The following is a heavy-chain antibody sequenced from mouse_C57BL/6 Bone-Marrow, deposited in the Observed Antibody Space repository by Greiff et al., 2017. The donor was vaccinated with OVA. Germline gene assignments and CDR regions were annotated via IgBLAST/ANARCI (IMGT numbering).Heavy chain of an antibody. V-gene: IGHV1-59*01. CDR3: ASPYYGYD. Sequence: VQLQQPGAELVRPGTSVKLSCKASGYTFTSYWMHWVKQRPGQGLEWTGVIDPSDSYTNYNQKFKGKATLTVDTSSSTAYMQLSSLTSEDSAVYYCASPYYGYDWGQGTLVTVSA. J-gene: IGHJ3*01. CDR2: IDPSDSYT. D-gene: IGHD2-9*01. CDR1: GYTFTSYW.